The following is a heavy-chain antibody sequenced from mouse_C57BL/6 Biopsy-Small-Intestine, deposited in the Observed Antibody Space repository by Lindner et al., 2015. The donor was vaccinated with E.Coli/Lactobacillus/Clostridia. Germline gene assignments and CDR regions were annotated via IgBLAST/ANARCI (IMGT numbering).Heavy chain of an antibody. J-gene: IGHJ3*01. CDR3: TYSNYVRGAWFAY. CDR1: GYSFTGYY. V-gene: IGHV1-42*01. Sequence: VQLQESGPELVKPGASVKISCKASGYSFTGYYMNWVKQSPEKSLEWIGEIQPSTGGTTYNQKFKAKASLTVDKSSSTAYMQLKSLTSEDSAVYYCTYSNYVRGAWFAYWGQGDSGHCLC. CDR2: IQPSTGGT. D-gene: IGHD2-5*01.